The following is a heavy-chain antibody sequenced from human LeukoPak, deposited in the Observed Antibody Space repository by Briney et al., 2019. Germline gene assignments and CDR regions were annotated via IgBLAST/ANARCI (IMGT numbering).Heavy chain of an antibody. CDR1: GYTFTSYY. J-gene: IGHJ4*02. D-gene: IGHD2-21*02. Sequence: ASVKVSCKASGYTFTSYYMHWVRQASGQGLEWMGIINPSGGSTSYAQKFQGRVTMTRDTSTSTVYMELSSLRSEDTAVYYCARGTLAYCGGDCGRPSFDYWGQGTLVTVSS. V-gene: IGHV1-46*01. CDR2: INPSGGST. CDR3: ARGTLAYCGGDCGRPSFDY.